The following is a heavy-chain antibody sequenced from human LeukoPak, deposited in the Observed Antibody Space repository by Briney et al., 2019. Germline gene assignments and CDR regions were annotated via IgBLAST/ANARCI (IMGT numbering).Heavy chain of an antibody. Sequence: PGGSLRLSCAASGFTFSSYWMGWVRQAPGKGLEWVANIKEDGSNLYYLDSVKGRFTISRDNAKNSLHLQMNSLRAEDTAVYFCARVICDYVLGSYRCHFDYWGQGTLVSVSS. CDR2: IKEDGSNL. CDR1: GFTFSSYW. D-gene: IGHD3-16*02. V-gene: IGHV3-7*01. CDR3: ARVICDYVLGSYRCHFDY. J-gene: IGHJ4*02.